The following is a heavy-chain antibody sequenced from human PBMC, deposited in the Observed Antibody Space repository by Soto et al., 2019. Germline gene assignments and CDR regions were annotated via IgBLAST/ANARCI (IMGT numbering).Heavy chain of an antibody. CDR3: ASALRGVVVVAAREMDV. D-gene: IGHD2-15*01. J-gene: IGHJ6*02. CDR2: IYYTGST. CDR1: GGSISSAY. Sequence: QVQLQESGPGLLKPSETLSLPCSVSGGSISSAYLSWIRQPPGKALEWIGYIYYTGSTNYNPSLTSRVTISVATSKNQFSLNLRSVTAADTAVYYCASALRGVVVVAAREMDVWGQGTTVTVSS. V-gene: IGHV4-59*01.